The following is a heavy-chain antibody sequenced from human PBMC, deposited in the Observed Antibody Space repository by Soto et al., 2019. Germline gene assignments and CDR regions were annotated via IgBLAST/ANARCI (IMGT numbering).Heavy chain of an antibody. Sequence: SVKVSCKASGGTFSSYAISWVRRAPGQGLEWMGGIIPIFGTANYAQKFQGRVTITADESTSTAYMELSSLRSEDTAVYYCARERGSSSWYYYGMDVWGQGTTVTVSS. D-gene: IGHD6-13*01. V-gene: IGHV1-69*13. CDR2: IIPIFGTA. J-gene: IGHJ6*02. CDR1: GGTFSSYA. CDR3: ARERGSSSWYYYGMDV.